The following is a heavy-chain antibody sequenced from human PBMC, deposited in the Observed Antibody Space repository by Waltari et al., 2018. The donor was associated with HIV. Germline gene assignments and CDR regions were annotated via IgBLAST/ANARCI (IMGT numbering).Heavy chain of an antibody. Sequence: QVQLQQWGAGLLKPSETLSLTCAVYGGSFSGYYWSWIRQPPGKGLEWIGEINHSGSTNYNPSLKSRVTISVDTSKNQFSLKLSSVTAADTAVYYCAREAPLYCSGGSCRGRYYYYGMDVWGQGTTVTVSS. CDR3: AREAPLYCSGGSCRGRYYYYGMDV. V-gene: IGHV4-34*01. CDR2: INHSGST. J-gene: IGHJ6*02. CDR1: GGSFSGYY. D-gene: IGHD2-15*01.